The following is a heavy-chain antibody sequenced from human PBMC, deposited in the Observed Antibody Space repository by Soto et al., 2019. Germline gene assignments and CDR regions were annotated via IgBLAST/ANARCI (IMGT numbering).Heavy chain of an antibody. CDR3: ARHSSSTNYYYYGMDV. CDR1: GGTFSSYA. Sequence: SVKVSCKASGGTFSSYAISWVRQAPGQGLEWMGGIIPMFGTADYAQRFQGRVTITADESTSPAYMELSSLRSEDTAVYYCARHSSSTNYYYYGMDVWGQGTTVTVSS. V-gene: IGHV1-69*13. D-gene: IGHD6-6*01. CDR2: IIPMFGTA. J-gene: IGHJ6*02.